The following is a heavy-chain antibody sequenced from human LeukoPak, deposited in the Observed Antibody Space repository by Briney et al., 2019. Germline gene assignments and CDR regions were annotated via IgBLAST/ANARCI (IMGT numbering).Heavy chain of an antibody. D-gene: IGHD6-19*01. CDR3: TKAGIAVPATPDY. J-gene: IGHJ4*02. V-gene: IGHV3-11*01. Sequence: GGSPRLSCAASGFIVSDSYMSWVRQAPGKGLEWVSGISSGGGTTYYADSVKGRFIISRDNSKNTLYLQMDSLRAEDTAIYYCTKAGIAVPATPDYWGQGTLVTVSS. CDR1: GFIVSDSY. CDR2: ISSGGGTT.